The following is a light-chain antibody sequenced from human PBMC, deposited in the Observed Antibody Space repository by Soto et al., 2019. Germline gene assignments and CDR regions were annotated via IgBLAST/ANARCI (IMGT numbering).Light chain of an antibody. CDR3: CSYTSFTTEV. CDR2: DVS. CDR1: SIDVGGTNH. Sequence: QSALTQPASVSGSPGQSITISCSGTSIDVGGTNHVSWYLQHPGEAPKLIMYDVSNRPSGVSDRFFGSKADNTATLTVSGLQAEDEADYYCCSYTSFTTEVFGTGTKGTVL. J-gene: IGLJ1*01. V-gene: IGLV2-14*03.